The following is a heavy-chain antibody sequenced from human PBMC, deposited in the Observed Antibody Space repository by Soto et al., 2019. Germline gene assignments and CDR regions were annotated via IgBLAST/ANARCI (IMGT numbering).Heavy chain of an antibody. CDR3: AKELYSGYDSYYYYGMDV. CDR1: GFTFSSYA. CDR2: ISGSGGST. D-gene: IGHD5-12*01. Sequence: SLRLSCAASGFTFSSYAMSWVRQAPGKGLEWVSAISGSGGSTYYADSVKGRFTISRDNSKNTLYLQMNSLRAEDTAVYYCAKELYSGYDSYYYYGMDVWGQWTTVTVSS. V-gene: IGHV3-23*01. J-gene: IGHJ6*02.